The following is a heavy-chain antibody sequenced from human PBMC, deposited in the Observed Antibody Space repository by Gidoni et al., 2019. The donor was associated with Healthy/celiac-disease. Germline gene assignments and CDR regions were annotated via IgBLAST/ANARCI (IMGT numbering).Heavy chain of an antibody. D-gene: IGHD3-10*01. CDR1: GYTFTSYA. Sequence: QVQLVQSGSELKKPGASVKVSCKASGYTFTSYAMNWVRQAPGQGLEWMGWINTNTGNPTYAQGFTRRFVFSLDTSVSTAYLQISSLKAEDTAVYYCARDQGPPDYGSGVTEAFDIWGQGTMVTVSS. J-gene: IGHJ3*02. CDR3: ARDQGPPDYGSGVTEAFDI. CDR2: INTNTGNP. V-gene: IGHV7-4-1*02.